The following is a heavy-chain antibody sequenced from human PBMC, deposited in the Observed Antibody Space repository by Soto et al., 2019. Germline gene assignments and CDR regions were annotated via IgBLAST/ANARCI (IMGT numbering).Heavy chain of an antibody. CDR3: ARPYFSSSSMFDY. D-gene: IGHD6-6*01. Sequence: TLSLTCTVSGDSISSSTYYWGWIRQPPGKGLEWIGCIYHTGTTHYNPSLKSRVTISVDTSKNQFSLRLSSVTAADTAVYYCARPYFSSSSMFDYWGQGTLVTVSS. V-gene: IGHV4-39*01. J-gene: IGHJ4*02. CDR1: GDSISSSTYY. CDR2: IYHTGTT.